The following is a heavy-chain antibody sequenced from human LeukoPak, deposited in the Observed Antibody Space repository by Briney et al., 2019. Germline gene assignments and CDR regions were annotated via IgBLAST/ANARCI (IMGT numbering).Heavy chain of an antibody. CDR2: MNPNSGNT. J-gene: IGHJ4*02. D-gene: IGHD3-10*01. V-gene: IGHV1-8*01. CDR3: ARVRYRAYYYGSGSYQYFDY. Sequence: ASVKVSCKASGYTFTSYEINWVRQATGQGLEWMGWMNPNSGNTGYAQKFQGRVTMTRNTSIRTAYMELSSLRAEDTAVYYCARVRYRAYYYGSGSYQYFDYWGQGTLVTVSS. CDR1: GYTFTSYE.